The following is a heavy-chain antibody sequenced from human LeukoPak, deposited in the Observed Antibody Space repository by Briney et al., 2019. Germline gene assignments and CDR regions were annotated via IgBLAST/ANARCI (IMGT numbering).Heavy chain of an antibody. D-gene: IGHD2-21*02. Sequence: GGSLRLSCAASGFTFSSYVMSWVRQAPGKGLEWVAFIRYDGSDKYYADSVKGRFTISRDNSKNTLYLQMNSLRTEDTAVYYCAKGDTSWGQGTLVTVSS. V-gene: IGHV3-30*02. J-gene: IGHJ5*02. CDR1: GFTFSSYV. CDR2: IRYDGSDK. CDR3: AKGDTS.